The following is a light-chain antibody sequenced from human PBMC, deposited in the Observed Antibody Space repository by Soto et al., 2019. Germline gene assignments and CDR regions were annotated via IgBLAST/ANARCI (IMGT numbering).Light chain of an antibody. CDR1: SSNIGAGYE. V-gene: IGLV1-40*01. J-gene: IGLJ3*02. Sequence: QSVLTQPPSVSGAPGQRVTISCIGGSSNIGAGYEVHWYQQLPGTVPTLVIFDVSHRPSGVPDRFSGSKSGNTASLTISGLQAEDEADYYCCSYGGSYTWVFGGGTKVTVL. CDR3: CSYGGSYTWV. CDR2: DVS.